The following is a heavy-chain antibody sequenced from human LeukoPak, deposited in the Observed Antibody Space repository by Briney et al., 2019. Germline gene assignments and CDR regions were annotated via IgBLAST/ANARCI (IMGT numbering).Heavy chain of an antibody. Sequence: GASVNVSCKASGYTFSNSGVCWVRQAPGQGLEWMGWISAYNGNTNYAQKLQGRVTMTTDTSTSTAYMELRSLRSDDTAVYYCAREGGRELLDWGQGTLVTVSS. CDR1: GYTFSNSG. J-gene: IGHJ4*02. V-gene: IGHV1-18*01. CDR2: ISAYNGNT. D-gene: IGHD1-26*01. CDR3: AREGGRELLD.